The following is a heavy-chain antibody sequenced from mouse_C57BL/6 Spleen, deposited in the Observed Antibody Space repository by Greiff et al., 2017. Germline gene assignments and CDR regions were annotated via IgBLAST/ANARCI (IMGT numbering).Heavy chain of an antibody. D-gene: IGHD3-2*02. V-gene: IGHV1-81*01. CDR2: IYPRSGNT. CDR3: ARSGTAQAWFAY. J-gene: IGHJ3*01. Sequence: QVQLKESGAELARPGASVKLSCKASGYTFTSYGISWVKQRTGQGLEWIGEIYPRSGNTYYNEKFKGKATLTADKSSSTAYMELRSLTSEDSAVYFCARSGTAQAWFAYWGQGTLVTVSA. CDR1: GYTFTSYG.